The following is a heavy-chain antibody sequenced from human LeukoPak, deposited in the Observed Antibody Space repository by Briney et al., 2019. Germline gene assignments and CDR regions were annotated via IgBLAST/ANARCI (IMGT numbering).Heavy chain of an antibody. Sequence: GGSLRLSCAASGFTFRGYGMHWVRHTPGKGLEWVSAIETDGSATTYADSVEGRFSISRDNAKNILCLQMNSLRVEDTAVYYCARGGGYRLDYWGQGTVVTVSS. CDR1: GFTFRGYG. J-gene: IGHJ4*02. CDR3: ARGGGYRLDY. CDR2: IETDGSAT. V-gene: IGHV3-74*01. D-gene: IGHD6-25*01.